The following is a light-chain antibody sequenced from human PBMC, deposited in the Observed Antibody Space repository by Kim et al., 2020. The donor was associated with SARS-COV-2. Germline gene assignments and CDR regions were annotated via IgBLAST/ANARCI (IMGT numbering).Light chain of an antibody. J-gene: IGLJ1*01. CDR2: RDS. CDR1: KLGDKY. V-gene: IGLV3-1*01. Sequence: VSPGQTASITCSGDKLGDKYACWYQQKPGQSPVLVIYRDSKRPSGIPERFSGSNSGNTATLTISGTQAMDEADYYCQAWDSSTYYVFGTGTKVTVL. CDR3: QAWDSSTYYV.